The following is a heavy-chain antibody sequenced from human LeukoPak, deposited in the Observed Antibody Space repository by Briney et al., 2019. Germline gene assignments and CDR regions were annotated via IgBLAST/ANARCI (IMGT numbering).Heavy chain of an antibody. Sequence: GGSLRLSCAASGSTFSSYAITWVRQAPGKGPEWVSTISGSAVSTYYADSVKGRFTISRDNSKNTVYLQMNTLRAEDTAVYYCAKDSGYSFGFDYWGQGTLVTVSS. V-gene: IGHV3-23*01. CDR3: AKDSGYSFGFDY. D-gene: IGHD5-18*01. CDR2: ISGSAVST. CDR1: GSTFSSYA. J-gene: IGHJ4*02.